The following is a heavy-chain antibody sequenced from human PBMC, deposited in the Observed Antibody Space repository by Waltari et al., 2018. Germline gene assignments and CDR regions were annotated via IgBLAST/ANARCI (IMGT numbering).Heavy chain of an antibody. CDR3: ARGAMVRGVDYFDY. V-gene: IGHV3-23*01. CDR2: ISGSGGTI. Sequence: EVQLLESGGGLVQPGGSLRLSCVASGFSFSSYSMSWVRQAPGKGLGWVSVISGSGGTIYYADSVKGRFTISRDNSKNTLYLQMNSLRAEDTAVYYCARGAMVRGVDYFDYWGQGTLVTVSS. CDR1: GFSFSSYS. D-gene: IGHD3-10*01. J-gene: IGHJ4*02.